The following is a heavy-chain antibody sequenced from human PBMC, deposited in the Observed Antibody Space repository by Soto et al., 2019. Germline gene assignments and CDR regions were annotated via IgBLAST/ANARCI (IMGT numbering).Heavy chain of an antibody. CDR3: AKMEGMDPWAYSFDY. Sequence: EVQVLESGGGLVQPGGSLRLSCAATGFTFSDFAMSLVRQAPGKGLEWVSRIYGGGNGPHYADSVKGRVTISRDNSKKTLYLQMNRLRAEDTAVYYCAKMEGMDPWAYSFDYWGQGTLVTVSS. CDR1: GFTFSDFA. V-gene: IGHV3-23*01. J-gene: IGHJ4*02. D-gene: IGHD6-13*01. CDR2: IYGGGNGP.